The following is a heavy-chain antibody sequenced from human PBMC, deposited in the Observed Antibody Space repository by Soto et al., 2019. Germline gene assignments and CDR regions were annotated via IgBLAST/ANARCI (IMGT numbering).Heavy chain of an antibody. J-gene: IGHJ6*02. V-gene: IGHV5-51*07. CDR1: GYRFTSYW. CDR2: IYPGDSDT. D-gene: IGHD4-17*01. CDR3: ARRGATYGSNSYGYYYYYGMDV. Sequence: KISCKGCGYRFTSYWFGSVHQKQGKGLEWMGIIYPGDSDTRYSPSFQGQVTISADKSISTAYLQWSSLKASDTAMYYCARRGATYGSNSYGYYYYYGMDVWGQGTTVTVSS.